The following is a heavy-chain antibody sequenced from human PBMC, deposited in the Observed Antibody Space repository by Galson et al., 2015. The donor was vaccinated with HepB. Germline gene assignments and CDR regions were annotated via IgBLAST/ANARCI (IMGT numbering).Heavy chain of an antibody. CDR3: ARDKGVVPAAYDAFDI. V-gene: IGHV3-64*01. J-gene: IGHJ3*02. CDR1: GFTFSTYA. D-gene: IGHD2-2*01. CDR2: ISNNGGNT. Sequence: SLRLSCAASGFTFSTYAMHWVRQAPGKGLEYFSAISNNGGNTYYANSVKGRFTISRDNSKNRLYLQMGSLRAEDMAVYYCARDKGVVPAAYDAFDIWGQGTMVTVSS.